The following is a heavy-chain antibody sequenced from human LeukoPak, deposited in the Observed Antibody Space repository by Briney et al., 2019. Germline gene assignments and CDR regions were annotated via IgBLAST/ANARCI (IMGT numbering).Heavy chain of an antibody. CDR2: IYYSGST. Sequence: SETVSLTCTVSGGSISSYYWSWIRQPPGKGLEWIGYIYYSGSTNYNPSLKSRVTISVDTSKNQFSLKLSSVTAADTAVYYCAREYFLLNWFDPWGQGTLVTVSS. V-gene: IGHV4-59*01. J-gene: IGHJ5*02. CDR1: GGSISSYY. CDR3: AREYFLLNWFDP. D-gene: IGHD2-15*01.